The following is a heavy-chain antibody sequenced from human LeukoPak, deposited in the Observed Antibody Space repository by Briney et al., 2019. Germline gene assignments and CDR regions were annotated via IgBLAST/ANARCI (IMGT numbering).Heavy chain of an antibody. J-gene: IGHJ4*02. CDR2: IIPIFGTA. Sequence: SVKVSCKASGGTFSSYAIIWVRQAPGQGLEWMGGIIPIFGTANYAQKFQGRVTITADESTSTAYMELSSLRSEDTAVYYCARHVSTTGTTGYYYFDYWGQGTLVTVSS. D-gene: IGHD1-1*01. V-gene: IGHV1-69*13. CDR1: GGTFSSYA. CDR3: ARHVSTTGTTGYYYFDY.